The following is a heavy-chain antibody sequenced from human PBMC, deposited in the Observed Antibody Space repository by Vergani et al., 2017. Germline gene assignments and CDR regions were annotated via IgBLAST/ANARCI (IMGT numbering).Heavy chain of an antibody. CDR2: INPNSGGT. V-gene: IGHV1-2*06. CDR3: ARGNPTTXFGVVTTRRYYYYYMDV. J-gene: IGHJ6*03. CDR1: GYTFTGYY. D-gene: IGHD3-3*01. Sequence: QVQLVQSGAEVKKPGASVKVSCKASGYTFTGYYMHWVRQAPGQGLEWMGRINPNSGGTNYAQKFQGRVTMTRDTSISTAYMELSRLRSDDTAVYYCARGNPTTXFGVVTTRRYYYYYMDVWGKGTTVTVSS.